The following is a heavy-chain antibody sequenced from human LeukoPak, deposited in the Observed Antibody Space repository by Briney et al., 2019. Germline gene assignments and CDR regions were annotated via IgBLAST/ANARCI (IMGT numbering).Heavy chain of an antibody. CDR2: ISSSSSYI. Sequence: GGSLRLSCAASGFTFSSYSMNWVRQAPGKGLEWVSSISSSSSYIYYADSVKGRFTISRDNAKNSLYLQMNSLRAEDTAVYYCVRDLGGAAAGPDYWGQGTLVTVSS. CDR3: VRDLGGAAAGPDY. D-gene: IGHD6-13*01. CDR1: GFTFSSYS. J-gene: IGHJ4*02. V-gene: IGHV3-21*01.